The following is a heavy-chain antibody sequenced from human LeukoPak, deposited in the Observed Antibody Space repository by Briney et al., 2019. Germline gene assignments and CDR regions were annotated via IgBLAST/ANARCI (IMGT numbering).Heavy chain of an antibody. CDR3: AKASDFDSSGFPIDVFDF. CDR2: ISGAGGTK. J-gene: IGHJ4*02. V-gene: IGHV3-23*01. Sequence: PGGSLRLSCAASGFTFSTFDMSWVRQAPGKGLRWVSTISGAGGTKLFADSVKGRFSISRDNSNNKVFLQMNSLRVEDTAVYYCAKASDFDSSGFPIDVFDFWGQGLLVSVAS. CDR1: GFTFSTFD. D-gene: IGHD3-22*01.